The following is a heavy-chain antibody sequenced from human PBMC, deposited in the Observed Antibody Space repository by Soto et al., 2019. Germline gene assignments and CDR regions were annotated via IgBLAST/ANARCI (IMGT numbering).Heavy chain of an antibody. CDR3: ARSQAYGDYANRDT. V-gene: IGHV4-4*07. Sequence: QVQLQESGPGLVKPSETLSLTCTVSGYSVSKYYWNWIRQPAGKGLEWIGRIHSTRSPNYNPSLKSRVTMSVDTSKNQFSLKLNLTSVTAADTAIYYCARSQAYGDYANRDTWGQGTQVTVSS. CDR1: GYSVSKYY. CDR2: IHSTRSP. J-gene: IGHJ5*02. D-gene: IGHD4-17*01.